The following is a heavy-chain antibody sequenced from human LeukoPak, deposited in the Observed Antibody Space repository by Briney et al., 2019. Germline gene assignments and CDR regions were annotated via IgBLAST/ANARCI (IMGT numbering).Heavy chain of an antibody. CDR1: GFTFNSYS. CDR2: IKEDGSEK. CDR3: ARRDYDYGGSETGRHNYMDV. D-gene: IGHD4-17*01. J-gene: IGHJ6*03. Sequence: GGSLRLSCAASGFTFNSYSMHWVRQAPGKALEWVANIKEDGSEKYYVDSVKGRFTISRDNSKKSLYLQMNNLRVDDTALYYCARRDYDYGGSETGRHNYMDVWGKGTTVTVSS. V-gene: IGHV3-7*01.